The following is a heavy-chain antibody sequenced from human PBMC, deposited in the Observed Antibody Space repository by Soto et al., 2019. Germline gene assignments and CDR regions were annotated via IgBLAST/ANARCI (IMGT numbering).Heavy chain of an antibody. J-gene: IGHJ6*02. CDR1: GGSISSGGYY. CDR2: IYYSGST. CDR3: ARDRVTMVRGVISAYYYGMDV. Sequence: SETLSLTCTVSGGSISSGGYYWSWIRQHPGKGLEWIGYIYYSGSTYYNPSLKSRVTISVDTSKNQFSLKLSSVTAADTAVYYCARDRVTMVRGVISAYYYGMDVWGQGTTVTGSS. V-gene: IGHV4-31*03. D-gene: IGHD3-10*01.